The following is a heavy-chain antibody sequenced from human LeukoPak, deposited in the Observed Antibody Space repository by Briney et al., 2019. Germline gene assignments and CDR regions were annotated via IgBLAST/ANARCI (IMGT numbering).Heavy chain of an antibody. CDR2: IYYSGTT. CDR1: GGSISSYY. Sequence: SSETLSLTCTVSGGSISSYYWSWIRQPPGEGLEWIGYIYYSGTTNYNPSLKSRVTISVDTSKNQFSLKLSSVTAADTAVYYCARQGNNWGRWYFDLWGRGTLVTVSS. V-gene: IGHV4-59*08. CDR3: ARQGNNWGRWYFDL. J-gene: IGHJ2*01. D-gene: IGHD7-27*01.